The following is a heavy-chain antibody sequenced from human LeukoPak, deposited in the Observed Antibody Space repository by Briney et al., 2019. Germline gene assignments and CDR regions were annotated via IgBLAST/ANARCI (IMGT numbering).Heavy chain of an antibody. Sequence: SQTLSFTCTVSGGSISSGDYYWSWIRQPPGKGLEWIGYIYYSGSTYYNPSLKSRVTISVDTSKNQFSLKLSSVTAADTAVYYCSRVDFRQQLVDSWFDPWGQGTLVTVSS. CDR1: GGSISSGDYY. V-gene: IGHV4-30-4*01. J-gene: IGHJ5*02. D-gene: IGHD6-13*01. CDR2: IYYSGST. CDR3: SRVDFRQQLVDSWFDP.